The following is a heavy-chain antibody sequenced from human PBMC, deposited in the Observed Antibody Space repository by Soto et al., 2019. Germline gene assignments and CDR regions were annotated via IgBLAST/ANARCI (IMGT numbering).Heavy chain of an antibody. D-gene: IGHD5-18*01. CDR2: INGDGTKI. CDR1: GFTFSSYW. Sequence: PGESLKISCAASGFTFSSYWMHWVRQVPGKGLMWVSHINGDGTKISYADSVKGRFTISRDNANSTLYLEMTSLTVDDTAVYFCARDSIVYSYGYGAWGQGTRVTVSS. CDR3: ARDSIVYSYGYGA. J-gene: IGHJ4*02. V-gene: IGHV3-74*01.